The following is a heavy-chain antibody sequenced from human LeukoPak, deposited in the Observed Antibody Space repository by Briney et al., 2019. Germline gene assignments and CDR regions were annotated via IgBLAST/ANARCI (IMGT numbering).Heavy chain of an antibody. J-gene: IGHJ6*02. D-gene: IGHD2-2*01. CDR1: GFTFSSYW. CDR2: IKQDGSEK. V-gene: IGHV3-7*01. Sequence: GGSLRLSCAASGFTFSSYWMSWVRQAPGKGLEWVANIKQDGSEKYYVDSVKGRFTISRDNAKNSLYLQMNSLRAEDTAVYYCAREYCSSTSCRNYCYYGMDVWGQGTTVTVSS. CDR3: AREYCSSTSCRNYCYYGMDV.